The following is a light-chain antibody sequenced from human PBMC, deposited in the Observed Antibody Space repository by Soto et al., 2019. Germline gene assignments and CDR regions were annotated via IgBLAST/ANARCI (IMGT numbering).Light chain of an antibody. V-gene: IGKV3-15*01. CDR1: QSIGDT. CDR2: GAS. CDR3: QQYNNWPRT. J-gene: IGKJ1*01. Sequence: EIVMTQSPATLSLSPGGRATLSCRASQSIGDTLAWYQQKPGQAPRLLIYGASTRATGIPARFSGSGSGTEFTLTISSLQSEDFAVYYCQQYNNWPRTFGQGTKVDIK.